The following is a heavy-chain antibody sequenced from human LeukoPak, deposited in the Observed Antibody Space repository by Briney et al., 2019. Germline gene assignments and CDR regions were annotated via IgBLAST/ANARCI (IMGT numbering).Heavy chain of an antibody. CDR3: TTGVPNYDFWSGYLGGY. J-gene: IGHJ4*02. Sequence: GGSLRLSCAASGFTFSNAWMSWVRQAPGKGLEWVGRIKIKADGGPADYAAPLKGRFTISRDDSKNTLYLQMNSLKTEDTAVYYCTTGVPNYDFWSGYLGGYWGQGTLVTVSS. CDR2: IKIKADGGPA. CDR1: GFTFSNAW. V-gene: IGHV3-15*01. D-gene: IGHD3-3*01.